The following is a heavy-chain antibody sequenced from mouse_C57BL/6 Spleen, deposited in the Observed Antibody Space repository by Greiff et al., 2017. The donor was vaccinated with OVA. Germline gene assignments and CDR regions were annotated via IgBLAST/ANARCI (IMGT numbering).Heavy chain of an antibody. CDR3: AKKILSNYYAMDY. J-gene: IGHJ4*01. Sequence: VKLVESGPGLVQPSQSLSITCTVSGFSLTSYGVHWVRQSPGKGLEWLGVIWRGGSTDYNAAFMSRLSITKDNSKSQVFFKMNSLQADDTAIYYCAKKILSNYYAMDYWGQGTSVTVSS. V-gene: IGHV2-5*01. D-gene: IGHD2-5*01. CDR2: IWRGGST. CDR1: GFSLTSYG.